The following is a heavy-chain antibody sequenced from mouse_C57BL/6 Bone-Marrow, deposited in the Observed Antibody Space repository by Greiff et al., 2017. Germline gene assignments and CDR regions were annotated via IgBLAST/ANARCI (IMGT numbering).Heavy chain of an antibody. D-gene: IGHD4-1*01. CDR2: IYPTSGRT. V-gene: IGHV1-55*01. CDR1: GYTFTSYW. J-gene: IGHJ2*01. Sequence: VQLQQPGAELVKPGASVKMSCKASGYTFTSYWITWVKQRPGQGLEWIGDIYPTSGRTNYNEKFKSKAILTVDTSSNTADMQHSSLTSEDSAVFYCARSGPLGRSFDYWGQGTTLTVSS. CDR3: ARSGPLGRSFDY.